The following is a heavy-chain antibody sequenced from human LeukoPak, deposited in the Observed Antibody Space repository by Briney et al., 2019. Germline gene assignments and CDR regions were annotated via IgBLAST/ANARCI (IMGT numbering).Heavy chain of an antibody. J-gene: IGHJ4*02. CDR3: APSPGSYRHFDY. CDR1: GYTRTKLS. Sequence: ASVKVSCKVSGYTRTKLSMHWVRQAPGKGLEWMGGFDPEDGETIYAQKFQGRITMTEDTSTDTAYMDLSSLRSGDTAVYYCAPSPGSYRHFDYWGPGTLVTVSS. D-gene: IGHD3-16*02. V-gene: IGHV1-24*01. CDR2: FDPEDGET.